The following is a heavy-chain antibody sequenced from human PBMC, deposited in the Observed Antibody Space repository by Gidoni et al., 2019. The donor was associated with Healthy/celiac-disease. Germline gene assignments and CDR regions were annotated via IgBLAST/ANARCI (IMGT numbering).Heavy chain of an antibody. CDR3: ARDWTGYSSSWYYYYYYGMDV. CDR1: GYTFTGYY. CDR2: INPNRGGT. Sequence: QVQLVQSGAEVKTPGASVKVSCKASGYTFTGYYMHWVRQAPGQGLEWMGWINPNRGGTNYAQKFQGRVTMTRDTSISTAYMELSRLRSDDTAVYYCARDWTGYSSSWYYYYYYGMDVWGQGTTVTVSS. V-gene: IGHV1-2*02. J-gene: IGHJ6*02. D-gene: IGHD6-13*01.